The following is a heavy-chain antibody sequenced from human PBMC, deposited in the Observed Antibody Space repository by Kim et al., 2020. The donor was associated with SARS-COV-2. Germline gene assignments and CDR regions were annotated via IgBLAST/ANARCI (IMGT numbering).Heavy chain of an antibody. CDR3: ARRRYTNRWYYFDY. CDR1: GFTFSSDW. J-gene: IGHJ4*02. V-gene: IGHV3-74*01. D-gene: IGHD6-13*01. CDR2: INGDGSST. Sequence: GGSLRLSCVASGFTFSSDWMHWVRQAPGKGLGWVSRINGDGSSTNYADSVKGRFTISRDNAKNTLYLQMKSLRAEDTAVYYCARRRYTNRWYYFDYWGQGTLVTVSS.